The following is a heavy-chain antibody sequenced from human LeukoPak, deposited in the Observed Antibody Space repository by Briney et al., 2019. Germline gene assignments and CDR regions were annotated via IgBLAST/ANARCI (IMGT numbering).Heavy chain of an antibody. D-gene: IGHD6-25*01. J-gene: IGHJ4*02. Sequence: GESLKISCQGSGYSFPSSSIAWVRHIPGKSRGWMGVIYLGNSHTRYRPSFHSHTTLSAHKTITSAYLPWRSPQAPHTAISYCARMAEERLSGHIDYWGQGTLVTVSS. CDR3: ARMAEERLSGHIDY. V-gene: IGHV5-51*01. CDR2: IYLGNSHT. CDR1: GYSFPSSS.